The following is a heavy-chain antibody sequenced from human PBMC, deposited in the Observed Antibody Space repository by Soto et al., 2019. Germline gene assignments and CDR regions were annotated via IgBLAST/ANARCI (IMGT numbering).Heavy chain of an antibody. Sequence: QLQLQESGPGLVKPSETLSLTCTVSGGSISSSSYYWGWIRQPPGKGLEWIGSIYYSGSTYYNPSLKSRVTISVDTSKNQFSLKLSSVTAADTAVYYCARHAYYYGSGSTERGLNWFDPWGQGTLVTVSS. CDR3: ARHAYYYGSGSTERGLNWFDP. V-gene: IGHV4-39*01. CDR2: IYYSGST. J-gene: IGHJ5*02. D-gene: IGHD3-10*01. CDR1: GGSISSSSYY.